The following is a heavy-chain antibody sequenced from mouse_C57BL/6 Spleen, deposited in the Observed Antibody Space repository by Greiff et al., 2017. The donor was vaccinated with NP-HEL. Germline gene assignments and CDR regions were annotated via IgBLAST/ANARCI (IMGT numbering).Heavy chain of an antibody. V-gene: IGHV3-6*01. CDR1: GYSITSGYY. Sequence: EVQLVESGPGLVKPSQSLSLTCSVTGYSITSGYYWNWIRQFPGNKLEWMGYISYDGSNNYNPSLKNRISITRDTSKNQFFLKLNSVTTEDTATYYCARGYSAWFAYWGQGTLVTVSA. D-gene: IGHD2-14*01. CDR3: ARGYSAWFAY. J-gene: IGHJ3*01. CDR2: ISYDGSN.